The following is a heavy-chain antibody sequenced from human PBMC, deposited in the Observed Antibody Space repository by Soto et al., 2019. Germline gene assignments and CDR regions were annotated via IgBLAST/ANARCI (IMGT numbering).Heavy chain of an antibody. D-gene: IGHD4-17*01. CDR2: IRSKANSYAT. V-gene: IGHV3-73*01. CDR1: GFIFSGSA. Sequence: EVQLVESGGGFVQPGGSLKLSCAASGFIFSGSAMHWVRQASGKGLEWVGRIRSKANSYATAYAASVRGRFTISRDDSKNTAYLQMNSLKTYDTAVYYCTRHEPTAYMDVWGKGTTVTVSS. CDR3: TRHEPTAYMDV. J-gene: IGHJ6*03.